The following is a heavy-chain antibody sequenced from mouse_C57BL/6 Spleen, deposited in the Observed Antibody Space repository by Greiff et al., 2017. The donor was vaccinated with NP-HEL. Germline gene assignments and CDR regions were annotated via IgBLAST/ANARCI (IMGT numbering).Heavy chain of an antibody. V-gene: IGHV1-55*01. CDR1: GYTFTSYW. J-gene: IGHJ3*01. D-gene: IGHD2-1*01. CDR2: IYPGSGST. Sequence: VQLQQPGAELVKPGASVKMSCKASGYTFTSYWITWVKQRPGQGLEWIGDIYPGSGSTNYNEKFKSKASLTVDTSSSTAYMQLSSLTSEDSAVYYCARWRWYYGNSAWFAYWGQGTLVTVSA. CDR3: ARWRWYYGNSAWFAY.